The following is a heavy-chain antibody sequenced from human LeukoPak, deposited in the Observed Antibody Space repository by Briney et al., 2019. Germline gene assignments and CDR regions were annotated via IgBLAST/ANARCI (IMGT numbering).Heavy chain of an antibody. J-gene: IGHJ5*02. D-gene: IGHD6-13*01. V-gene: IGHV4-59*12. CDR3: ARDVAAAGFDP. Sequence: SETLSLTCTVSGGSISSYYWSWIRQPPGKGLEWIGYIYYSGSTNYNPSLKSRVTISVDTSKNQFSLKLSSVTAADTAVYYCARDVAAAGFDPWGQGTLVTVSS. CDR2: IYYSGST. CDR1: GGSISSYY.